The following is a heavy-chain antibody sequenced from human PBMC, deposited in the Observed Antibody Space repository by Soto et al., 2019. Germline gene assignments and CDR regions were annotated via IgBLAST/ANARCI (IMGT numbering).Heavy chain of an antibody. CDR2: ISYDGSNR. V-gene: IGHV3-30*18. CDR1: GFTFSDYD. J-gene: IGHJ6*02. CDR3: AKGRRISTSTRVSYGMDV. D-gene: IGHD2-2*01. Sequence: QVQQVESGGGVVQPGRSLRLSCAASGFTFSDYDMHWVRQAPGKGLEWVAVISYDGSNRYYADSVKGRFTVSRDNSRNTLYHQMNILRSDYMAVYHCAKGRRISTSTRVSYGMDVWGQGTTVTVSS.